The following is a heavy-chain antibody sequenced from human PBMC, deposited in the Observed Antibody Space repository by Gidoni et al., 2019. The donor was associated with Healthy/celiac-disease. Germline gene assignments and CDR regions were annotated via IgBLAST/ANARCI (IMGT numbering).Heavy chain of an antibody. Sequence: QLQLQESGPGLVKPSETLSLTCTVSGGSISSSSYYWGWIRQPPGKGLEWIGSSYYSGSTYYNPSLKSRVTISVDTSKNQFSLKLSSVTAADTAVYYCARHAAMVQGVGWFDPWGQGTLVTVSS. CDR2: SYYSGST. CDR3: ARHAAMVQGVGWFDP. V-gene: IGHV4-39*01. D-gene: IGHD3-10*01. J-gene: IGHJ5*02. CDR1: GGSISSSSYY.